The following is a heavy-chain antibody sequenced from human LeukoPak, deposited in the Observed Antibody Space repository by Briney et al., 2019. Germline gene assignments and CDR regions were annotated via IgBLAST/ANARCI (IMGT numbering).Heavy chain of an antibody. J-gene: IGHJ4*02. D-gene: IGHD6-19*01. CDR1: GGSISSYY. CDR2: IYYSGST. Sequence: SETLSLTCTVSGGSISSYYWSWVRQPPGKGLEWIGYIYYSGSTNYNPSLKSRVTISVDTSKNQFSLELSSVTAADTAVYYCARDIRYSSGWSEGDRRDYYFDYWGQGTLVTVSS. V-gene: IGHV4-59*01. CDR3: ARDIRYSSGWSEGDRRDYYFDY.